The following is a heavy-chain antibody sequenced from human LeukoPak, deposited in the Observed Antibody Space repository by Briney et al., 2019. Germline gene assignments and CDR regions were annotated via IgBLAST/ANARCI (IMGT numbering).Heavy chain of an antibody. Sequence: ASVKVSCKASGGTFSSYAISWVRQAPGQGLEWMGGIIPIFGTANYAQKFQGRVTITADESTSTAYMELSSLRSEDTAVYYCARSTPPGIAVAGDLYYYYYYMDVWGKGTTVTISS. CDR2: IIPIFGTA. D-gene: IGHD6-19*01. V-gene: IGHV1-69*13. CDR1: GGTFSSYA. CDR3: ARSTPPGIAVAGDLYYYYYYMDV. J-gene: IGHJ6*03.